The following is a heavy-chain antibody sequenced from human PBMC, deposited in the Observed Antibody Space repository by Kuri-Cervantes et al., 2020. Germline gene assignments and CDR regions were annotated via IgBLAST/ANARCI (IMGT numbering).Heavy chain of an antibody. CDR1: GFAFGTYT. CDR2: IDGRSTST. V-gene: IGHV3-48*04. CDR3: ARVLTIFGVVIGGSYFDL. J-gene: IGHJ2*01. Sequence: GGSLRLSCAASGFAFGTYTMNWVRQAPGKGLEWVSYIDGRSTSTYYADSVKGRFTISRDNAKNSLYLQMNSLRAEDTAVYYCARVLTIFGVVIGGSYFDLWGRGTLVTVSS. D-gene: IGHD3-3*01.